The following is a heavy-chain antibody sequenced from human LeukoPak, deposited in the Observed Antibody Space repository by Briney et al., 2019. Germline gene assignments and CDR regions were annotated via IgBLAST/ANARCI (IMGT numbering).Heavy chain of an antibody. Sequence: GGSLRLSCAASGFTFSTYALSWVRQPPGKGLEWVSVINGGGRVTFYADSAKGRFTISRDNSKNTLYLQMHSLRAEDTAVYYCAKDGKFGGGSPGDFFDIWGPGTMVTVS. J-gene: IGHJ3*02. D-gene: IGHD4-17*01. CDR1: GFTFSTYA. CDR3: AKDGKFGGGSPGDFFDI. V-gene: IGHV3-23*01. CDR2: INGGGRVT.